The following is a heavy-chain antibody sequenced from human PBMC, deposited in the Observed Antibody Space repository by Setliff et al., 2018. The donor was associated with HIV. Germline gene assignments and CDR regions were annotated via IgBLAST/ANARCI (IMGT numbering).Heavy chain of an antibody. Sequence: SVKVSCKASGYTFTGYYMHWVRQAPGQGLEWMGGIIPIFGTVNYAQKFWGRVTITTHESTSTAYMELSSLRSEDTAVYYCARKRGAATGTDYFDYWGQGTLVTVSS. CDR3: ARKRGAATGTDYFDY. CDR2: IIPIFGTV. V-gene: IGHV1-69*05. CDR1: GYTFTGYY. J-gene: IGHJ4*02. D-gene: IGHD6-13*01.